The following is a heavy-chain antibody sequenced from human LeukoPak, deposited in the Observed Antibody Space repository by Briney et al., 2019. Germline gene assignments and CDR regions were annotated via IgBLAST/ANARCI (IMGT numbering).Heavy chain of an antibody. CDR2: IYYSGTT. J-gene: IGHJ5*02. V-gene: IGHV4-59*01. D-gene: IGHD6-13*01. CDR1: GGSFSGYY. Sequence: SETLSLTCAVYGGSFSGYYWSWIRQPPGKGLEWIGYIYYSGTTNYNPSLKSRVIISVDTSKNQFSLKLSPVIAADTAVYYCARQYSTNWYDDRGWFDPWGQGTLVTVSS. CDR3: ARQYSTNWYDDRGWFDP.